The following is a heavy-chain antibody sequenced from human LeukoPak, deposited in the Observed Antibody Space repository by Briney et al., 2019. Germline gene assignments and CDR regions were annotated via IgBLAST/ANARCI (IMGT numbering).Heavy chain of an antibody. CDR1: GFTFSSYS. J-gene: IGHJ4*02. V-gene: IGHV3-21*01. Sequence: GGSLRLSCAASGFTFSSYSMNWVRQAPGKGLEWVSSISSSSYIYYADSVKGRFTISRDNAKNSLYLQMNSLRAEDTAVYYCARDAGYSSGWYYFDYWGQGTLVTVSS. CDR3: ARDAGYSSGWYYFDY. D-gene: IGHD6-19*01. CDR2: ISSSSYI.